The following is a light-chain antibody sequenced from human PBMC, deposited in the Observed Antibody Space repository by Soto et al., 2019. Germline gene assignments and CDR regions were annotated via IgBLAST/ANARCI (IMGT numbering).Light chain of an antibody. CDR3: QQYGGSPRT. Sequence: ALSQATGTLSRSPGESATLSCRASQSVSNNYLAWYQQIPGQAPRLLIHGASNRATGIPDRFSGSGSGTDFTLTITRLEPEDFAVYYCQQYGGSPRTLGQGTKVDIK. J-gene: IGKJ1*01. CDR2: GAS. CDR1: QSVSNNY. V-gene: IGKV3-20*01.